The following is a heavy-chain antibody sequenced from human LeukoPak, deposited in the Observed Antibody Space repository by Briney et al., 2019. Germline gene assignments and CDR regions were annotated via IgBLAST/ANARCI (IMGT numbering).Heavy chain of an antibody. CDR2: MNPNSGNT. CDR1: GYTFTSYD. V-gene: IGHV1-8*01. D-gene: IGHD3-3*01. CDR3: ARHGGGDFWSGYYIQYYFDY. J-gene: IGHJ4*02. Sequence: ASVKVSCKASGYTFTSYDINWVRQATGQGLEWMGWMNPNSGNTGYAQKFQGRVTMARNTSISTAYMELSSLRSEDTAVYYCARHGGGDFWSGYYIQYYFDYWGQGTLVTVSS.